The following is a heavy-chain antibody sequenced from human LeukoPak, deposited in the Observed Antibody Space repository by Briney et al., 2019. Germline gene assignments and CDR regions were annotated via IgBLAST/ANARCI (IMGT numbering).Heavy chain of an antibody. Sequence: GRSLRLSCAASGFTFSSYSMNWVRQAPGKGLEWVSSISSSSSYIYYADSVKGRFTISRDNAKNSLYLQMNSLRDEDTAVYYCASLPYYYYGMDVWGQGTTVTVSS. V-gene: IGHV3-21*01. CDR3: ASLPYYYYGMDV. CDR2: ISSSSSYI. J-gene: IGHJ6*02. CDR1: GFTFSSYS.